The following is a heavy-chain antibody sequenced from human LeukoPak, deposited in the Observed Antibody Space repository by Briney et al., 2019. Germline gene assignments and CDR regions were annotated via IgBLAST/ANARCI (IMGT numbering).Heavy chain of an antibody. CDR3: ARVGYCSGGSCYSGYYYGMDV. D-gene: IGHD2-15*01. V-gene: IGHV1-69*04. CDR2: IIPILGIA. J-gene: IGHJ6*02. Sequence: GASVEVSCKASGGTFSSYAISWVRQAPGQGLEWMGRIIPILGIANYAQKFQGRVTITADKSTSTAYMELSSLRSEDTAVYYCARVGYCSGGSCYSGYYYGMDVWGQGTTVTVSS. CDR1: GGTFSSYA.